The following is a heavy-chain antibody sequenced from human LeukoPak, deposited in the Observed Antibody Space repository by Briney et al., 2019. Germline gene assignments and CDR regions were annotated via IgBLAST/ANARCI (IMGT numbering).Heavy chain of an antibody. D-gene: IGHD3-9*01. Sequence: SETLSLTCTVSGGSISSYYWSWIRQPAGKGPEWIGEINHSGSTNYNPSLKSRVTISVDTSKNQFSLKLSSVTAADTAVYYCAREGGLRYFDWLFDYFDYWGQGTLVTVSS. CDR2: INHSGST. CDR3: AREGGLRYFDWLFDYFDY. CDR1: GGSISSYY. V-gene: IGHV4-34*01. J-gene: IGHJ4*02.